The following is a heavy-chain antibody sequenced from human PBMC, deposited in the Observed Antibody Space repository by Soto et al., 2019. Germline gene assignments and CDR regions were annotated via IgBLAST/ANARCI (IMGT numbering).Heavy chain of an antibody. CDR2: IYHSGST. CDR1: GGSISSGGYS. CDR3: AAGGGLPRYY. J-gene: IGHJ4*02. D-gene: IGHD5-12*01. Sequence: QLQLQESGSGLVKPSQTLSLTCAVSGGSISSGGYSWSWIRQPPGKGLECIGYIYHSGSTYYNPSLTSRGTISVDRSKNQFSLKLSSVTAADTAVYYCAAGGGLPRYYWGQGTLVTVSS. V-gene: IGHV4-30-2*01.